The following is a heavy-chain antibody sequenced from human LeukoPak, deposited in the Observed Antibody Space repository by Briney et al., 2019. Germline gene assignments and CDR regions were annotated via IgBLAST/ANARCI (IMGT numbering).Heavy chain of an antibody. Sequence: GASVKVSCKASGYTFTKYGITWVRQAPGQGLEWMGWISTYNGNTNYAQKLQGRVTITADKSTSTAYMELSSLRSEDTAVYYCARGKRTTVTTIDYWGQGTLVTVSS. CDR2: ISTYNGNT. V-gene: IGHV1-18*01. D-gene: IGHD4-17*01. CDR3: ARGKRTTVTTIDY. CDR1: GYTFTKYG. J-gene: IGHJ4*02.